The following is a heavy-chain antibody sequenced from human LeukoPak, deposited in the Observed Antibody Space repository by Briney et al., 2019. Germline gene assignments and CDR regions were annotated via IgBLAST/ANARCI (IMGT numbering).Heavy chain of an antibody. Sequence: PSETLSLTCTVSGGSISSGGYYWSWVRQHPGKGLEWIGYIYYSGSTYYNPSLKSRVTISVDTSKNQFSLKLSSVTAADTAVYYCARTGYSSGWYVVYWGQGTLVTVSS. CDR2: IYYSGST. J-gene: IGHJ4*02. V-gene: IGHV4-31*03. CDR3: ARTGYSSGWYVVY. D-gene: IGHD6-19*01. CDR1: GGSISSGGYY.